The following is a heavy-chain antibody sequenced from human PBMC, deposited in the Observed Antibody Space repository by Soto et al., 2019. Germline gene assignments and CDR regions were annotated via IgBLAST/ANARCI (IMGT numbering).Heavy chain of an antibody. V-gene: IGHV3-72*01. CDR3: ARVDHSSGYSLGY. CDR1: GFTFSDHY. J-gene: IGHJ4*02. CDR2: TRNKANSYTT. D-gene: IGHD3-22*01. Sequence: EVQLVESGGGLVQPGGSLRLSCAASGFTFSDHYMDWVRQAPGKGLEWVGRTRNKANSYTTEYAASVKGRFTISRDDSKKSLYLQMNSLKIEDTAVYYCARVDHSSGYSLGYWGQGTLVTVSP.